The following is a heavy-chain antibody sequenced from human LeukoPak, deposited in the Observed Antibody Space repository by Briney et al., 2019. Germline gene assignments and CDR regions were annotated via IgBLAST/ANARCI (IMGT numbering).Heavy chain of an antibody. CDR1: GYTFTSYG. D-gene: IGHD3-22*01. J-gene: IGHJ3*02. CDR3: ARVAGYYDSSGYYRDAFDI. CDR2: IIPIFGTA. Sequence: SVKVSCKASGYTFTSYGISWVRQAPGQGLEWMGWIIPIFGTANYAQKFQGRVTITADESTSTAYMELSSLRSEDTAVYYCARVAGYYDSSGYYRDAFDIWGQGTMVTLSS. V-gene: IGHV1-69*13.